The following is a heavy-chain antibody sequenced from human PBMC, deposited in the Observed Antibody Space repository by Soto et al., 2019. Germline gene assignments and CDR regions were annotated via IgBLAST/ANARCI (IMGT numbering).Heavy chain of an antibody. D-gene: IGHD2-15*01. Sequence: GGSLRLSCAASGFTFSSYSMNWVRQAPGKGLEWVSYISSSSSTIYYADSVKGRFTISRDNAKNSLYLQMNSLRAEDTAVYYCARDPNHLSYCSGGSCYSGSFDYWGQGTLVTVSS. CDR2: ISSSSSTI. J-gene: IGHJ4*02. V-gene: IGHV3-48*01. CDR3: ARDPNHLSYCSGGSCYSGSFDY. CDR1: GFTFSSYS.